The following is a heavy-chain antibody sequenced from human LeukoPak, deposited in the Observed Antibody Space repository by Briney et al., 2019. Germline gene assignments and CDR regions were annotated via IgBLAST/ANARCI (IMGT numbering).Heavy chain of an antibody. V-gene: IGHV4-34*01. D-gene: IGHD2-2*01. J-gene: IGHJ6*02. CDR3: ARDVVVVPAAIHYGMDV. Sequence: PSETLSLTCAVYGGSFSDYFWGWIRQPPGKGLEWIGEINHSGRTYYNPSLKSRVTISVDTSQNQFSLNLGSVTAADTAVYYCARDVVVVPAAIHYGMDVWGQGTTVTVSS. CDR2: INHSGRT. CDR1: GGSFSDYF.